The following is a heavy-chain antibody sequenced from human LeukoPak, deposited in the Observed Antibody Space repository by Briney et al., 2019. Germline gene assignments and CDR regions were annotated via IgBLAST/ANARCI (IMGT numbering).Heavy chain of an antibody. D-gene: IGHD1-26*01. CDR2: INPSGGST. V-gene: IGHV1-46*01. CDR1: GYTFTSYY. J-gene: IGHJ5*02. Sequence: ASVKVSCKASGYTFTSYYMHWVRQAPGQELEWMGIINPSGGSTSYAQKFQGRVTMTRDTSTSTVYMELSSLRSEGTAVYYCARGVGATRRNFWFDPWGQGTLVTVSS. CDR3: ARGVGATRRNFWFDP.